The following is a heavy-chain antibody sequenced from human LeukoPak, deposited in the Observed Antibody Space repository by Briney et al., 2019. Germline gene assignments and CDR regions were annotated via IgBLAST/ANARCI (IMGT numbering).Heavy chain of an antibody. CDR1: DTSINTYY. CDR3: ARHKVVGYSGYDARNYYYYYMDV. Sequence: SETLSLTCTVSDTSINTYYWSWIRQPAGKGLEWIGHIYATGTTNYNPSLNSRVTMSIDTSKNQFSLNLRSVTAADTAVYYCARHKVVGYSGYDARNYYYYYMDVWGKGTTVTISS. J-gene: IGHJ6*03. D-gene: IGHD5-12*01. V-gene: IGHV4-4*07. CDR2: IYATGTT.